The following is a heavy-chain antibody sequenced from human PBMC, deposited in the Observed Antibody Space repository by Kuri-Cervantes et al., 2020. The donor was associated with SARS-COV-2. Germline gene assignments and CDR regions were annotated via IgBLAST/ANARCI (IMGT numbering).Heavy chain of an antibody. J-gene: IGHJ4*02. CDR2: IDWDDDK. CDR1: GFSHSSSGVR. D-gene: IGHD6-19*01. CDR3: ARARSGFNHFDS. Sequence: SGPTLVKPTQTLTLTCTLSGFSHSSSGVRVSWIRQPPGKALEWLARIDWDDDKFYNTSLKTRLTISKDTSRNQVVLTMTNMDPVDTATYYCARARSGFNHFDSWGQGYLVTVSS. V-gene: IGHV2-70*04.